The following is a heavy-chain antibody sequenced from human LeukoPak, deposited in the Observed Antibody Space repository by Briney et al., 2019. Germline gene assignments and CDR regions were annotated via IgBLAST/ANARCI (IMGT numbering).Heavy chain of an antibody. CDR3: ARGDGGYSYGKSVDY. V-gene: IGHV4-34*01. CDR1: GGSFSGYY. Sequence: PPETLSLTCAVYGGSFSGYYWSWIRQPPGKGLEWIGEINHSGSTNYNPSLKSRVTISVDTSKNQFSLKLSSVTAADTAVYYCARGDGGYSYGKSVDYWGQGTLVTVSS. CDR2: INHSGST. J-gene: IGHJ4*02. D-gene: IGHD5-18*01.